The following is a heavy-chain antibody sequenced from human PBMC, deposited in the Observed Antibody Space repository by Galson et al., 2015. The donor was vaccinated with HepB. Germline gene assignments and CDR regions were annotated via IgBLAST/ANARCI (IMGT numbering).Heavy chain of an antibody. D-gene: IGHD5-12*01. CDR1: GGSISTYC. CDR3: ARTRHGYSDYDTFAY. V-gene: IGHV4-59*01. CDR2: IHYSGST. J-gene: IGHJ4*02. Sequence: ETLSLTCSVSGGSISTYCWSWLRQPPGKGLEWIGFIHYSGSTNYNPSLKSRVTISVDTSKTQFSLKLSSVTAADTAVYYCARTRHGYSDYDTFAYWGQGTLVTVSS.